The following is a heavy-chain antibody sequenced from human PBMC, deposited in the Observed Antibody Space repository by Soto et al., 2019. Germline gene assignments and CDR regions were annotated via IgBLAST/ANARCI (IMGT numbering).Heavy chain of an antibody. D-gene: IGHD5-12*01. CDR2: IYYSGST. CDR3: ARGGGYSGYGPPFDY. V-gene: IGHV4-59*01. CDR1: GGSISSYY. Sequence: QVQLQESGPGLVKPSETLSLTCTVSGGSISSYYWSWIRQPPGKGLEWIGYIYYSGSTNYNPPLKSRVTISVDTSKNQFSLKLSSVTAADTAVYYCARGGGYSGYGPPFDYWGQGTLVTVSS. J-gene: IGHJ4*02.